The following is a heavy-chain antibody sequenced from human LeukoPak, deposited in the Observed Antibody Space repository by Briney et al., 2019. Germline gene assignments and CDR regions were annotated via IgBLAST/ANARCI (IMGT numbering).Heavy chain of an antibody. CDR3: ARVAAYSTPWFDP. J-gene: IGHJ5*02. D-gene: IGHD4-11*01. Sequence: PSETLSLTCTVSGGSISSSSYYWGWIRQPPGKGLEWIGEINHSGSTNYNPSLKSRVTISVDTSKNQFSLKLSSVTAADTAVYYCARVAAYSTPWFDPWGQGTLVTVSS. CDR2: INHSGST. CDR1: GGSISSSSYY. V-gene: IGHV4-39*07.